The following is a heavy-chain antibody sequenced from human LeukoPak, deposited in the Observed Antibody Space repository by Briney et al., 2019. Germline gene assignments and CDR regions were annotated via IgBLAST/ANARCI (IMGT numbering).Heavy chain of an antibody. CDR1: AFTFSLYA. CDR3: ARDTYQPGRIDC. CDR2: INDVSGDI. V-gene: IGHV3-21*05. Sequence: RGSLRLAWAASAFTFSLYAMNWDRQAPGKGLEWVSYINDVSGDIHYADSVKGRFTISRDNAKNTLYLQMNSLRAEDTAVYYCARDTYQPGRIDCWGQGTLVIVSS. D-gene: IGHD2-2*01. J-gene: IGHJ4*02.